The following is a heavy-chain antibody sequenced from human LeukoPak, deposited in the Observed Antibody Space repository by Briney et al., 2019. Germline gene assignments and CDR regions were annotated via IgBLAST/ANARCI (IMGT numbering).Heavy chain of an antibody. CDR3: ARATRLDNFDY. CDR1: GFTFSSYW. V-gene: IGHV3-74*01. Sequence: PGGSLRLSCAASGFTFSSYWMHWVRQARGKGLVWVSRINSDGSSTSYAGSVKGRFTIYRDNAKNTLYLQMNSLRAEDTAVYYCARATRLDNFDYWGQGTLVTVSS. D-gene: IGHD5-12*01. J-gene: IGHJ4*02. CDR2: INSDGSST.